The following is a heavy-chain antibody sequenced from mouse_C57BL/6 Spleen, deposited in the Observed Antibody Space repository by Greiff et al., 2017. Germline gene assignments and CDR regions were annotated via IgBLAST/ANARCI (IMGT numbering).Heavy chain of an antibody. CDR3: AREDGNLYAMDY. J-gene: IGHJ4*01. V-gene: IGHV1-80*01. CDR1: GYAFSSYW. CDR2: IYPGDGDT. D-gene: IGHD2-1*01. Sequence: QVQLPQSGAELVKPGASVKISCKASGYAFSSYWMNWVKQRPGKGLEWIGQIYPGDGDTNYNGKFKGKATLTADKSSRTAYMQLSSLTSEDSAVYFCAREDGNLYAMDYWGQGTSVTVSS.